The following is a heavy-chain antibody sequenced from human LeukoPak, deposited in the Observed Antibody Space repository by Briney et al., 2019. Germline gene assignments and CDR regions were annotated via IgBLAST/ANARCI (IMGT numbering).Heavy chain of an antibody. J-gene: IGHJ4*02. Sequence: KASETLSLTCTVSGGSISSYYWSWIRQPPGKGLEWIGYIYYSGSTNYNPSLKSRVTISVDTSKNQFSLKLSSVTAADTAVYYCARHTDIAALSSLNYWGQGTLVTVSS. CDR3: ARHTDIAALSSLNY. V-gene: IGHV4-59*01. CDR2: IYYSGST. CDR1: GGSISSYY. D-gene: IGHD6-13*01.